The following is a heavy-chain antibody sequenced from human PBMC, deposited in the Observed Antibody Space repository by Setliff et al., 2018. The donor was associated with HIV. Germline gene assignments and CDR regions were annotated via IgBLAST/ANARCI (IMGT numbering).Heavy chain of an antibody. V-gene: IGHV4-39*01. CDR1: GGSISSSSYY. J-gene: IGHJ6*03. D-gene: IGHD3-10*01. Sequence: PSETLSLTCTVSGGSISSSSYYWGWIRQPPGKGLEWIGNIHYSGSTNYNPSLKSRAAISVDTSKNQISLKLSSVTAADTAVYYCASLDGSESPYIYYYYMDVWGKGTAVTVSS. CDR3: ASLDGSESPYIYYYYMDV. CDR2: IHYSGST.